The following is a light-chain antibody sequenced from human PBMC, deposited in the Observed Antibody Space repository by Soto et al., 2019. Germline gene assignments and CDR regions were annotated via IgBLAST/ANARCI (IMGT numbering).Light chain of an antibody. Sequence: EIVMTQSPDTLSVSPGERATLSCRASQSVFSSLAWYQQKPGQAPRLLIYGAATRATGIPARFSGSGPGTEFTLTISSLQSEDFAVYYCQQYHNWPAFGQGTKVDIK. CDR2: GAA. V-gene: IGKV3-15*01. CDR3: QQYHNWPA. CDR1: QSVFSS. J-gene: IGKJ1*01.